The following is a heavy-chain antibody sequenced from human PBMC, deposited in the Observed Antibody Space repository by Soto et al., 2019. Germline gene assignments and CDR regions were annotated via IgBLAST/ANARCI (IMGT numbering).Heavy chain of an antibody. CDR3: ERDLSGDYREGDGMDV. D-gene: IGHD4-17*01. CDR1: GFTFSSYN. V-gene: IGHV3-48*02. J-gene: IGHJ6*02. Sequence: VQLVESGGHLVQPGGSLRLSCAASGFTFSSYNMNWVRQAPGKGLEWVSYISSSSTTIYYEDSVKGRFTISRDNAKNSLYLQMNSLRDEDTAVYYCERDLSGDYREGDGMDVWGQGTTVTVSS. CDR2: ISSSSTTI.